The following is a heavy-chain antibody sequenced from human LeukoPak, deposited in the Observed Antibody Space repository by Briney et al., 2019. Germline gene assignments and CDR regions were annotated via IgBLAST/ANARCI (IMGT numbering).Heavy chain of an antibody. J-gene: IGHJ3*02. CDR3: AGQPFDYGRGDRAFDI. Sequence: ASVKVSCKVSGYTLTELSMHWVRQAPGKGLEWMGGFDPEDGETIYAQKFQGRVTMTEDTSTDTAYMELSSLRSEDTAVYYCAGQPFDYGRGDRAFDIWGQGTMVTVSS. D-gene: IGHD4/OR15-4a*01. CDR1: GYTLTELS. V-gene: IGHV1-24*01. CDR2: FDPEDGET.